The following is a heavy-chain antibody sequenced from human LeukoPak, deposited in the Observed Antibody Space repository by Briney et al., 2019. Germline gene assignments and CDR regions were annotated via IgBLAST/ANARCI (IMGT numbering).Heavy chain of an antibody. Sequence: GGSLRLSCAASGFIFSSFAMSWVRQAPGKGLEWVSVISGSGGITDYADAVKGRFTISRDNSKNTLSLQMNSLRVEDTAVYYCAKDMRYSSSWYPFDYWGQGTLVTVSS. V-gene: IGHV3-23*01. CDR1: GFIFSSFA. CDR3: AKDMRYSSSWYPFDY. CDR2: ISGSGGIT. J-gene: IGHJ4*02. D-gene: IGHD6-13*01.